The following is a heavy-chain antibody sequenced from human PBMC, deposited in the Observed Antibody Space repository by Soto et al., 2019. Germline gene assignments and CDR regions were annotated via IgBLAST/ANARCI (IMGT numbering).Heavy chain of an antibody. V-gene: IGHV1-69*13. CDR1: GGTFSNYA. Sequence: ASVKVSCKASGGTFSNYALSWVQQAPGQGLEWMGGIFPIFGTANYAQKFQGRVTITADESTSTAYMELSSLRSEDTAVYYCARGTQYYYDSSGYYYDRVAEYFQHWGQGTLVTVSS. CDR2: IFPIFGTA. D-gene: IGHD3-22*01. CDR3: ARGTQYYYDSSGYYYDRVAEYFQH. J-gene: IGHJ1*01.